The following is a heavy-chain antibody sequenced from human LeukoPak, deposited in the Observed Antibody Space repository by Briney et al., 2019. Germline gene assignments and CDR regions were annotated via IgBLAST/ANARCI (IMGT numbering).Heavy chain of an antibody. CDR2: ISYDGSNK. CDR3: ARGNLGYCTNGVCYGDY. D-gene: IGHD2-8*01. Sequence: SLRLSCAASGFTFSSYAMHWVRQAPSKGLEWVAVISYDGSNKYYADSVKGRFTISRDNSKNTLYLQMNSLRAEDTAVYYCARGNLGYCTNGVCYGDYWGQGTLVTVSS. J-gene: IGHJ4*02. CDR1: GFTFSSYA. V-gene: IGHV3-30-3*01.